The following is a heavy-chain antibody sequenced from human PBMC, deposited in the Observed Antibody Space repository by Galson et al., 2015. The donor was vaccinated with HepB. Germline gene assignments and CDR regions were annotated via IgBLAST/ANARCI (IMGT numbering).Heavy chain of an antibody. V-gene: IGHV3-23*01. J-gene: IGHJ1*01. Sequence: LRLSCAASGFTFSSYAINWVRQAPGKGLEWVATISGSGDYTYYADSVKGRFTISRDNSKNTLYLQMDSLRVDDTAVYYCTKDEAASGTEYFQYWGQGTLVTVSS. CDR1: GFTFSSYA. D-gene: IGHD6-13*01. CDR3: TKDEAASGTEYFQY. CDR2: ISGSGDYT.